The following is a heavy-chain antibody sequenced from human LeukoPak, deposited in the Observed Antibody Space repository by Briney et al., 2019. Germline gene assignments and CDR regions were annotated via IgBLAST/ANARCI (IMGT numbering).Heavy chain of an antibody. V-gene: IGHV3-9*01. CDR1: GFTFDDYA. CDR2: ISWNSGSI. CDR3: ARGRHKYIVATPL. D-gene: IGHD5-12*01. J-gene: IGHJ4*02. Sequence: PGGSLRLSCAASGFTFDDYAMHWVRQAPGKGLEWVSGISWNSGSIGYADSVKGRFTISRDNAKNSLYLQMNSLRSEDTAVYYCARGRHKYIVATPLWGQGTLVTVSS.